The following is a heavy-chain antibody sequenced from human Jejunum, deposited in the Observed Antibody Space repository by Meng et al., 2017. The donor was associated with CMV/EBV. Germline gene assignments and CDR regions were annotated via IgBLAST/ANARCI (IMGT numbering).Heavy chain of an antibody. D-gene: IGHD3-16*01. V-gene: IGHV3-11*01. CDR1: GFTLSDYY. CDR2: ISGPSTNI. Sequence: LRLCCAASGFTLSDYYMGWVRQAPGKGLEWVSYISGPSTNIKYADSVKGRFTVSRDNAKISVYLQMDSLRVEDTAVYYCARGNYGFDYWGQGTLVTVSS. CDR3: ARGNYGFDY. J-gene: IGHJ4*02.